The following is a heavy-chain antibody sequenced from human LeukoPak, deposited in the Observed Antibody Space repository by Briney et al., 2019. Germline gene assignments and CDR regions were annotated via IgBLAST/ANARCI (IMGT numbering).Heavy chain of an antibody. CDR2: ISSNGGST. J-gene: IGHJ4*02. V-gene: IGHV3-64*01. CDR3: ARVDSSSWYGY. D-gene: IGHD6-13*01. CDR1: GFTFSSYA. Sequence: GGSLRLSCAASGFTFSSYAMHWVRQAPGKGLEYVSAISSNGGSTYYANSVKGRFTISRDNSKNTLYLQMGSLRAEDMAMYYCARVDSSSWYGYWGQGTLVTVSS.